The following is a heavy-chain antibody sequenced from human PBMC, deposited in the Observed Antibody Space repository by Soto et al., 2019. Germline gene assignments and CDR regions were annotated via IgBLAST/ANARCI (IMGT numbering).Heavy chain of an antibody. CDR3: VRDHEYDENYFDY. CDR2: TKQDGSDK. V-gene: IGHV3-7*01. J-gene: IGHJ4*02. Sequence: EVQLVESGGGLVQPGGSLRLSCVASGFSFGNYWMSWVRQALGKGLEWVANTKQDGSDKYYVDAVEGRFTISRDNAKNSLYLQLHSLRVEDTAVYYCVRDHEYDENYFDYWGQGTLFTV. D-gene: IGHD3-3*01. CDR1: GFSFGNYW.